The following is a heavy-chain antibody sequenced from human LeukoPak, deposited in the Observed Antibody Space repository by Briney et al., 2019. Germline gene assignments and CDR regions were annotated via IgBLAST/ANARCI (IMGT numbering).Heavy chain of an antibody. CDR3: ARDIVVVPAANYYYMDV. Sequence: GASVKVSCKASGYTFTGYYMHWVRQAPGQGLEWMGWINPNSGGTNYAQKFQGRVTMTRDTSISTAYMELSRLRSDDTAVYYCARDIVVVPAANYYYMDVWGKGTTVTVSS. CDR1: GYTFTGYY. J-gene: IGHJ6*03. CDR2: INPNSGGT. V-gene: IGHV1-2*02. D-gene: IGHD2-2*01.